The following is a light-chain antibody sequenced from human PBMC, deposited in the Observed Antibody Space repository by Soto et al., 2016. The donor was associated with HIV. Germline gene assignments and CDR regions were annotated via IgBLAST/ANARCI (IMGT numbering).Light chain of an antibody. V-gene: IGKV1-39*01. CDR3: QQLNTYPWT. CDR2: ATS. CDR1: QSISSY. J-gene: IGKJ1*01. Sequence: DIQMTQSPSSLSASVGDRVTITCRASQSISSYLNWYQQKPGKAPKLLIYATSTLQSGVPSRFSGSGSGTEFFLTITALQPEDFATYHCQQLNTYPWTFGQGTKVDIK.